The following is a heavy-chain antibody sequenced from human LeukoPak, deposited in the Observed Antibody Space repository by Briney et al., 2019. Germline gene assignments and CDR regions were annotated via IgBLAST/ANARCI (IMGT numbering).Heavy chain of an antibody. V-gene: IGHV3-9*01. CDR2: ISWNSGSI. CDR3: AKGRVSIVRGGVNWFDP. CDR1: GFTFDDYA. Sequence: GGSLRLSCAASGFTFDDYAMHWVRQAPGKGLEWVSGISWNSGSIGYADSVKGRFTISRDNAQNSLYLQMNSLRAEDTALYYCAKGRVSIVRGGVNWFDPWGQGTLVTVSS. J-gene: IGHJ5*02. D-gene: IGHD3-10*01.